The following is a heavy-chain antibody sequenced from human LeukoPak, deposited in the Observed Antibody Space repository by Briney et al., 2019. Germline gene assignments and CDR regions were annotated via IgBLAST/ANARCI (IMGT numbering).Heavy chain of an antibody. CDR2: INHSGST. CDR3: ARDSGYSSYFDY. Sequence: SETLSLTCTVSGGSISSYYWSWIRQPPGKGLEWIGEINHSGSTNYNPSLKGRVTISVDTSKNQFSLKLSSVTAADTAVYYCARDSGYSSYFDYWGQGTLVTVSS. CDR1: GGSISSYY. V-gene: IGHV4-34*01. D-gene: IGHD3-22*01. J-gene: IGHJ4*02.